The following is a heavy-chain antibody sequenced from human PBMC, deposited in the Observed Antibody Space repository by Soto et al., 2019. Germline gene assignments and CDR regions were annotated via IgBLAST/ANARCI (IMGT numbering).Heavy chain of an antibody. CDR2: ISAHNGNT. V-gene: IGHV1-18*01. D-gene: IGHD3-10*01. J-gene: IGHJ4*02. Sequence: QVHLVQSGAEVEKPGASVKVSCKGSGYGFTTYGITWVRQAPGQGLEWMAWISAHNGNTDYAQNLQGRVTVTRDTXXXXXXXXXXXXXXXXXXVYYCARGRYGDYWGQGALVTVSS. CDR1: GYGFTTYG. CDR3: ARGRYGDY.